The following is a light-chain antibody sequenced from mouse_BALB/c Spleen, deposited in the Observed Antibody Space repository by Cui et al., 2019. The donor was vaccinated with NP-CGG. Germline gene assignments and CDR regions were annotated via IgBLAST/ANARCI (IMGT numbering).Light chain of an antibody. CDR2: GTN. CDR3: ALWYSNHWV. V-gene: IGLV1*01. CDR1: TGIVTTSNY. Sequence: QSVVTQESALTTSPGKTVTLTCRSSTGIVTTSNYANWVQEKSDHLFTGLIGGTNNRAPGIPARFSGSLIGDKAALTITGAQTEDEAIYFCALWYSNHWVFGGGTKLTVL. J-gene: IGLJ1*01.